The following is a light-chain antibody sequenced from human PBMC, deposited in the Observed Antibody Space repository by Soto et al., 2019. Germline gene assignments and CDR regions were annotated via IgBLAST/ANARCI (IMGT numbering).Light chain of an antibody. V-gene: IGKV3-11*01. Sequence: EIVLTQSPATLSLSPGERATLSCRASQSVSSYLAWYQQKPGQAPRLLIYDTSNRATGIPARFSGSGSGTDFTRTISSLEPEDFEVYYCQQRSNWPPLTFGGGTRVEIK. CDR3: QQRSNWPPLT. CDR2: DTS. CDR1: QSVSSY. J-gene: IGKJ4*01.